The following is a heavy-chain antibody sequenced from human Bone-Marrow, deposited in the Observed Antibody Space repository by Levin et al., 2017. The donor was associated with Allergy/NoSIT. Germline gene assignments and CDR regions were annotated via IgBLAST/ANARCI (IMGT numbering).Heavy chain of an antibody. J-gene: IGHJ5*02. Sequence: GGSLRLSCAASGFTFSSYSMNWVRQAPGKGLEWVSSISSSSSYIYYADSVKGRFTISRDNAKNSLYLQMNSLRAEDTAVYYCAGAASSGYSNWFDPWGQGTLVTVSS. CDR2: ISSSSSYI. CDR3: AGAASSGYSNWFDP. CDR1: GFTFSSYS. V-gene: IGHV3-21*01. D-gene: IGHD3-22*01.